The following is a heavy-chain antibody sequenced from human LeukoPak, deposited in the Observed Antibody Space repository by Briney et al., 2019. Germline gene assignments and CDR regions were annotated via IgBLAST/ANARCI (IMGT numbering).Heavy chain of an antibody. CDR2: IYHSGST. V-gene: IGHV4-4*02. Sequence: SETLSLTCAVSGGSINNYNWWSWVRQPPGKGLEWIGEIYHSGSTNYNPSLKSRVTISVDKSKNQFSLKLNSVTAADTAVYYCARLEVGVPAATSRFFDYWGQGTLVTVSS. CDR1: GGSINNYNW. CDR3: ARLEVGVPAATSRFFDY. J-gene: IGHJ4*02. D-gene: IGHD2-2*01.